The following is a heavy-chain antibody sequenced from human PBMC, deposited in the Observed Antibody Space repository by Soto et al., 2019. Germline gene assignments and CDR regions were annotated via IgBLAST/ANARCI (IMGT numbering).Heavy chain of an antibody. Sequence: QVQLVQSGAEVKKPGASVKVSCKASGYTFTSYSMHWVRQAPVQRLEWMGWINAGNGNTKYSQKVQGRVTITRDTSASTAYMELSSLRSEDTAVYYCARGVGSGLSDYWGQGTLVTVSS. CDR1: GYTFTSYS. D-gene: IGHD1-26*01. CDR2: INAGNGNT. V-gene: IGHV1-3*01. CDR3: ARGVGSGLSDY. J-gene: IGHJ4*02.